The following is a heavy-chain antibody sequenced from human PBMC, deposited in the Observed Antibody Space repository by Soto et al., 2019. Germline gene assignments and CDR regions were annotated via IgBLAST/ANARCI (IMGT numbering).Heavy chain of an antibody. V-gene: IGHV4-61*08. J-gene: IGHJ5*02. CDR3: ARAKAPLYSSSWYWFDP. D-gene: IGHD6-13*01. Sequence: PSETLSLTCTVSGGSISRGGYYWSWIRQHPGKGLEWIGYIYYSGSTNYNPSLKSRVTISVDTSKNQFSLQLSSVTAADTAVYYCARAKAPLYSSSWYWFDPWGQGTLVTVSS. CDR1: GGSISRGGYY. CDR2: IYYSGST.